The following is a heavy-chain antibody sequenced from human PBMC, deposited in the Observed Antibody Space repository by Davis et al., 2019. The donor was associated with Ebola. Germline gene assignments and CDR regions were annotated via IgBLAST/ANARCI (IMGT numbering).Heavy chain of an antibody. J-gene: IGHJ3*02. Sequence: GESLIISCAASGFIFSGSAMHWVRPASGKGLEWVGRIRSKANSYATAYAASVKGRFTISRDDSKNTAYLQMNSLKTEDTAVYYCTSLIAAAVDIWGQGTMVTVSS. V-gene: IGHV3-73*01. CDR1: GFIFSGSA. CDR3: TSLIAAAVDI. CDR2: IRSKANSYAT. D-gene: IGHD6-13*01.